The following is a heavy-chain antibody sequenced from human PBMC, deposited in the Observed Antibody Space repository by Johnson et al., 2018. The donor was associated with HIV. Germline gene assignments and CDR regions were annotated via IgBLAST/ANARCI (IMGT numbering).Heavy chain of an antibody. CDR1: GFTFSNHA. V-gene: IGHV3-30*03. Sequence: QVQLVESGGGVVQPGRSLRLSCAASGFTFSNHAMYWVRRAPGKGLEWVAVISYDGSNKQYADSLKGRFTLSRDNSKNTLYLQMNSLRAEDTAVYYCARDLKGWGLPEDAFDIWGQGTMVTVSS. J-gene: IGHJ3*02. CDR2: ISYDGSNK. D-gene: IGHD2-21*01. CDR3: ARDLKGWGLPEDAFDI.